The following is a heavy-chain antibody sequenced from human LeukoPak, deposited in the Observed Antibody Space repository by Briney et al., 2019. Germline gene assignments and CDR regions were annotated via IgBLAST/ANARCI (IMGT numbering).Heavy chain of an antibody. J-gene: IGHJ2*01. CDR3: ARDGASNYGDYWYFDL. Sequence: PSETLSPTCTVSDGSITSYFLTWVRQSAGKGLEFIGRLRPTDGYTNYNPSLRSRVSMSLDTSKKQLSLELTSVTAADTAVYYCARDGASNYGDYWYFDLWGRGTLVTVSS. CDR2: LRPTDGYT. CDR1: DGSITSYF. D-gene: IGHD4-17*01. V-gene: IGHV4-4*07.